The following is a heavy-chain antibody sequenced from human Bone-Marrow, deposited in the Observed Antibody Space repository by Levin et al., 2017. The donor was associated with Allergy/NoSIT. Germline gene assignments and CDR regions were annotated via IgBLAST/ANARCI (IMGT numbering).Heavy chain of an antibody. Sequence: PGGSLRLSCAASGFTFDDHGMTWVRQAPGKGLEWVSGINWNGGDTGYADSVKGRFTISRDNAKNSLYLQMNSLRAEDTALYFCAREKLTFGEFNTNYYYFDSWGQGTLVTVSS. J-gene: IGHJ4*02. D-gene: IGHD3-10*01. V-gene: IGHV3-20*04. CDR3: AREKLTFGEFNTNYYYFDS. CDR2: INWNGGDT. CDR1: GFTFDDHG.